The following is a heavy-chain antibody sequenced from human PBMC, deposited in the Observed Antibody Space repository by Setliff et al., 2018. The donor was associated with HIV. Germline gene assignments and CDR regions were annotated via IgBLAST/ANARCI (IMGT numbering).Heavy chain of an antibody. CDR2: ITSGGST. CDR1: GFTFDDYA. Sequence: LSCTASGFTFDDYAMSWVRQTPEKGLEWVSIITSGGSTYYADSVKGRFTVSRDNAKNSLFLQMHSLRAEDTAVYYCARVTTGTTAGDYWGQGTLVTVSS. D-gene: IGHD1-1*01. V-gene: IGHV3-20*04. J-gene: IGHJ4*02. CDR3: ARVTTGTTAGDY.